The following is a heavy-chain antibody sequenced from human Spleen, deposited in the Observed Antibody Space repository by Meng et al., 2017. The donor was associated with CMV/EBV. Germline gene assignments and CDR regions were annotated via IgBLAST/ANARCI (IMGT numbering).Heavy chain of an antibody. CDR2: INSSGGSR. Sequence: GGSLRLSCAASGFTFSSYAMSWVRQAPGKGLEWVSGINSSGGSRYYADSVKGRFTISRDNSKNTLDLQMNSLRAEDTAVYYCAKHGWHCSSTGCYTVDWGQGTLVTVSS. J-gene: IGHJ4*02. V-gene: IGHV3-23*01. CDR3: AKHGWHCSSTGCYTVD. D-gene: IGHD2-2*02. CDR1: GFTFSSYA.